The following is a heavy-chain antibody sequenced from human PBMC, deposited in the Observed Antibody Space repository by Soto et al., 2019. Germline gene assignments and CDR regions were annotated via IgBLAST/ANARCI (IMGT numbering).Heavy chain of an antibody. V-gene: IGHV1-3*01. CDR2: INAGNGNT. Sequence: ASVKVSCKASGYTFTSYAMHWVRQAPGQRLEWMGWINAGNGNTKYSQKFQGRVTITRDTSASTAYMELSSLRSEDTAVYYCARVLEYSSSSNWFDPWGQGTLVTVSS. D-gene: IGHD6-6*01. CDR3: ARVLEYSSSSNWFDP. CDR1: GYTFTSYA. J-gene: IGHJ5*02.